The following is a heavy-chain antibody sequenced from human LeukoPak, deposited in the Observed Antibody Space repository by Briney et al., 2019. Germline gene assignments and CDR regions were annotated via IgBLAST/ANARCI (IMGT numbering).Heavy chain of an antibody. CDR1: GITFSSYF. V-gene: IGHV3-7*01. J-gene: IGHJ4*02. Sequence: GGSLRLSCAASGITFSSYFMTWIRQSPEKGLEWVANINQYGSERNYLDSVTGRFTISRDNAKNSLFLQMNSLRVEDTAVYYCARLKDDVTKFDSWGQGTLVTVSS. CDR3: ARLKDDVTKFDS. CDR2: INQYGSER. D-gene: IGHD2-8*01.